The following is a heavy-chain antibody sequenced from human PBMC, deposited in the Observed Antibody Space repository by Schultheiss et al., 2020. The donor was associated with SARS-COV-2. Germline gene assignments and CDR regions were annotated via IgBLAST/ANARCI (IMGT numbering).Heavy chain of an antibody. J-gene: IGHJ4*02. Sequence: GGSLRLSCAASGFTFSSYWMHWVRQAPGKGLEWVSAISGSGGSTYYADSVKGRFTISRDNSKNTLYLQMNSLRAEDTAVYYCAKDSGYEKWFDYWGQGTLVTVSS. D-gene: IGHD5-12*01. V-gene: IGHV3-23*01. CDR1: GFTFSSYW. CDR2: ISGSGGST. CDR3: AKDSGYEKWFDY.